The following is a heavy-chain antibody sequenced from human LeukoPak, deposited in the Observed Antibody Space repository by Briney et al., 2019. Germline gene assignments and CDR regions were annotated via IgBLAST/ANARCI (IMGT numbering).Heavy chain of an antibody. Sequence: GGSLRLSCTASGFTFSSYAMNWVRQAPGKGLEWVSGIGAGGTFTYYADSVKGRFTIFRDNSRNTLYLQMNSLRAEDTAVYYCAGGGYDYGEGDYWGQGTLVTVSS. J-gene: IGHJ4*02. D-gene: IGHD4-17*01. CDR3: AGGGYDYGEGDY. V-gene: IGHV3-23*01. CDR1: GFTFSSYA. CDR2: IGAGGTFT.